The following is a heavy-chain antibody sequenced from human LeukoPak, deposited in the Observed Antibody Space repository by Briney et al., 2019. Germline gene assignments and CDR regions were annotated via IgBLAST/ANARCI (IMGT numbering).Heavy chain of an antibody. V-gene: IGHV1-24*01. D-gene: IGHD2-2*01. Sequence: ASVKVSCKVSGYTLTELSMHWVRQAPGKGREWMGGFDPEDGETIYAQKFQGRVTMTEDTSTDTAYMELSSLRSEDTAVYYCATGDTVVVPAAWKRHAFDIWGQGTMVTVSS. CDR3: ATGDTVVVPAAWKRHAFDI. CDR1: GYTLTELS. J-gene: IGHJ3*02. CDR2: FDPEDGET.